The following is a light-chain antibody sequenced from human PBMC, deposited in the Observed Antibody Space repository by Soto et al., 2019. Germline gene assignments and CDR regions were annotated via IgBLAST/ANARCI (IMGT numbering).Light chain of an antibody. CDR3: SSYAVSNNYYL. CDR2: EVT. J-gene: IGLJ1*01. V-gene: IGLV2-8*01. Sequence: QSVLTQPPSASGSPGQSVTISCTGTSSDFGGYNSVSWYQRHPGKAPKLMIYEVTKRPSGVPDRFSGSKSGNTASLTVSGLQAEDVADYYCSSYAVSNNYYLFGTGTKVTV. CDR1: SSDFGGYNS.